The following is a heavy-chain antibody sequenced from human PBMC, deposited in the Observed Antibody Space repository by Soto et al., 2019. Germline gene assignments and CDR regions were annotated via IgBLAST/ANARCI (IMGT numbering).Heavy chain of an antibody. D-gene: IGHD2-15*01. J-gene: IGHJ4*02. CDR3: AKSEGYCSGGSCYLIDY. CDR1: GFTFSSYA. V-gene: IGHV3-23*01. CDR2: ISGSGGST. Sequence: GGSLILSCAASGFTFSSYAMSWVRQAPGKGLEWVSAISGSGGSTYYADSVKGRFTISRDNSKNTLYLQMNSLRAEDTAVYYCAKSEGYCSGGSCYLIDYWGQGTLVTVSS.